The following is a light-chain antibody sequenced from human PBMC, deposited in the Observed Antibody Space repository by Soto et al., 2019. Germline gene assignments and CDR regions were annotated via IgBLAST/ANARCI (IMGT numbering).Light chain of an antibody. CDR2: DAS. Sequence: DIQMTQSPSTLSASVGDRVTSTFQASQDIRNNLNWYHQKPGQAPKVLIYDASNLGTGVPSRFSGSGSGTDFTLTISSLQPEDFVTYFCHQYENYPITFGQGTRLEIK. CDR3: HQYENYPIT. CDR1: QDIRNN. V-gene: IGKV1-33*01. J-gene: IGKJ5*01.